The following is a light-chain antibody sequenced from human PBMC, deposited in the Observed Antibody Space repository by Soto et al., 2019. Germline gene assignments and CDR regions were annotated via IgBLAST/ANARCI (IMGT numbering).Light chain of an antibody. J-gene: IGLJ1*01. CDR3: NSYTSTSTGV. Sequence: QSALTQPASVSGSPGQSITISCTGTSSDVGGYNYVSWYQQHPGKAPKLIIYEVSNRPSGVSNRFSGSKSGNTASLTISGLQSEDEADYYCNSYTSTSTGVFVTGTKLTVL. V-gene: IGLV2-14*01. CDR2: EVS. CDR1: SSDVGGYNY.